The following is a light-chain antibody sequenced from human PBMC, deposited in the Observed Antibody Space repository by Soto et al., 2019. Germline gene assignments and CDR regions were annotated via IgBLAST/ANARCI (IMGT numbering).Light chain of an antibody. CDR2: DAS. Sequence: EIVLTQSPGTLSLSPGERATLSCRASQSVGNNYLVWYQHKPGQAPRFLMYDASTRATGIPDSFSGSGSGTDFTLTISRLEPEDFAVYYCQQYGSSPLTFGGGTKVEIK. CDR1: QSVGNNY. V-gene: IGKV3-20*01. J-gene: IGKJ4*01. CDR3: QQYGSSPLT.